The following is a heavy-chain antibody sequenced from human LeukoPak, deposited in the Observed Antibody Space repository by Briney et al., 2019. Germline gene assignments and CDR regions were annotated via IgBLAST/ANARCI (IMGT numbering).Heavy chain of an antibody. V-gene: IGHV3-23*01. J-gene: IGHJ4*02. D-gene: IGHD6-19*01. Sequence: GGSLRLSCAASGFTFSSYAMSWVRQAPGKGLEWVSAISGSGGSTYYADSVKGRFTISRDNSKNTLYLQMNSLRAEDTAVYYCARTMAVAGSFDYWGQGTLVTVSS. CDR2: ISGSGGST. CDR1: GFTFSSYA. CDR3: ARTMAVAGSFDY.